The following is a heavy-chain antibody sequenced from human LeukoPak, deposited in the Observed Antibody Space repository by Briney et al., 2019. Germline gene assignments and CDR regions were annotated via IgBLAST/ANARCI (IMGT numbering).Heavy chain of an antibody. CDR2: ISSNGGST. D-gene: IGHD3-22*01. Sequence: GGSLRVSCAASGFTFSSYVMYWVRQAPGKGLEYVSSISSNGGSTYYANSVKGRFTISRDNSKNTLYLQMGSLRAEDMAVYYCARGGQSKYDSSGYLNYFDYRGQGTLVTVSS. CDR1: GFTFSSYV. V-gene: IGHV3-64*01. J-gene: IGHJ4*02. CDR3: ARGGQSKYDSSGYLNYFDY.